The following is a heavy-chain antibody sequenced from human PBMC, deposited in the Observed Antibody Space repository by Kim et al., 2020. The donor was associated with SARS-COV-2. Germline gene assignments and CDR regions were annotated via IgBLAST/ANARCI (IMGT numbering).Heavy chain of an antibody. CDR1: GDSVSSNSAA. CDR3: ARDGFDTGQHPPRFDY. J-gene: IGHJ4*02. CDR2: TYYRSKWYN. Sequence: SQTLSLTCAISGDSVSSNSAAWNWIRQSPSRGLEWLGRTYYRSKWYNDYAVSVKSRITINPDTSKNQFSLQLNSVTPEDTAVYYCARDGFDTGQHPPRFDYWGQGTLVTVSS. V-gene: IGHV6-1*01. D-gene: IGHD5-18*01.